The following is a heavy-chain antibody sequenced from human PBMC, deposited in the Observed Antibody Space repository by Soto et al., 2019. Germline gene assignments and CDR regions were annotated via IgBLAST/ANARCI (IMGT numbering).Heavy chain of an antibody. CDR2: INPNSGDT. Sequence: ASVKVSCKTSGYSFIVYYMHWVRQAPGQGLEWMGWINPNSGDTTYEQKFQGRVTMTRDTSISTAYMELSRLRSDDTAVYYCARDIVGSMSRWKTQSHYFDYWGQGTLVTVSS. CDR3: ARDIVGSMSRWKTQSHYFDY. V-gene: IGHV1-2*02. D-gene: IGHD1-26*01. J-gene: IGHJ4*02. CDR1: GYSFIVYY.